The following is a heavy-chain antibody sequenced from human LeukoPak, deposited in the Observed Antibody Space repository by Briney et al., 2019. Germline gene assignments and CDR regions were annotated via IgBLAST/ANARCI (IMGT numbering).Heavy chain of an antibody. V-gene: IGHV3-30-3*01. J-gene: IGHJ4*02. Sequence: QTGGSLRLSCAASGFTFSSYAMHWVRQAPGKGLEWVAVISYDGSNKYYADSVKGRLTISRDNSKNTLYLQMNSLRVEDTALYYCAKAQGYATSWSPFDYWGQGTLVTVSS. D-gene: IGHD2-2*01. CDR3: AKAQGYATSWSPFDY. CDR1: GFTFSSYA. CDR2: ISYDGSNK.